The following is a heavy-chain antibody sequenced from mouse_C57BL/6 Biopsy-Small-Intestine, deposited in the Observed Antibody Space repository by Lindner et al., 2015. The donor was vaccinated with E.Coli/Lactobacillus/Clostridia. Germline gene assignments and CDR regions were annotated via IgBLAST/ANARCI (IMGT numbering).Heavy chain of an antibody. Sequence: VQLQESGAELARPGASVKLSCKASGYTFTSYGISWVKQRTGQGLEWIGEIYPRSGNTYYNEKFKGKATLTADKSSSTAYMELRSLTSEDSAVYFCARGVYSKGLGYFDYWGQGTTLTVSS. CDR3: ARGVYSKGLGYFDY. J-gene: IGHJ2*01. V-gene: IGHV1-81*01. D-gene: IGHD2-5*01. CDR2: IYPRSGNT. CDR1: GYTFTSYG.